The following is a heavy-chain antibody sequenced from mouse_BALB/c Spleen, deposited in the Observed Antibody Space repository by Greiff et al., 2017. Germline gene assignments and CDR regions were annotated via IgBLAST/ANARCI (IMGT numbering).Heavy chain of an antibody. CDR2: INPSNGST. Sequence: VQLQQSGAELVKPGASVKLSCKASGFTFTSYWMHWVKQRPGQGLEWIGEINPSNGSTNYNEKFKSKATLTEDKSSSTAYMQLSSLTSEDSAVYYCARRSWYAMDYWGQGTTLTVSS. CDR1: GFTFTSYW. V-gene: IGHV1S81*02. D-gene: IGHD2-14*01. CDR3: ARRSWYAMDY. J-gene: IGHJ2*01.